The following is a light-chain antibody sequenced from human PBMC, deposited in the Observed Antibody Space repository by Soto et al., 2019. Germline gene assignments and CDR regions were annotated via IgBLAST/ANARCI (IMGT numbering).Light chain of an antibody. CDR2: QAS. CDR3: HQYNTSPWT. J-gene: IGKJ1*01. CDR1: QSIRGW. V-gene: IGKV1-5*03. Sequence: DIQMTQSPSTLSASVGDRVTITCRASQSIRGWLAWYQQKPGKAPKLLSYQASSLQSGVPSRVSGSGSETEFTLTISSLQPDDFSTYFCHQYNTSPWTFGQVTKVEIK.